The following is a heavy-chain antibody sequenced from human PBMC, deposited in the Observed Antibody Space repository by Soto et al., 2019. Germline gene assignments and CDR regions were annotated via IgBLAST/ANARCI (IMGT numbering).Heavy chain of an antibody. CDR3: ARDCSGGSCYPGMDV. V-gene: IGHV3-21*01. CDR2: ISSSGYI. Sequence: PGGSLRLSCAASGFNFNSYTINWVRQAPGKRLEWLSSISSSGYIFSTDSVRGRFTISRDNAKNSVYLQINSLRAEDTAVYFCARDCSGGSCYPGMDVWGQGTKGTGAS. D-gene: IGHD2-15*01. CDR1: GFNFNSYT. J-gene: IGHJ6*02.